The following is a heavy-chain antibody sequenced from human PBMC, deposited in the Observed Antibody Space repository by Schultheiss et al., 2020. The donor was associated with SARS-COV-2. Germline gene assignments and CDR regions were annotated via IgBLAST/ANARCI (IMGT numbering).Heavy chain of an antibody. CDR2: IHHGGTT. V-gene: IGHV4-59*08. D-gene: IGHD2-2*02. J-gene: IGHJ4*02. Sequence: SETLSLTCTVSGGSISSHYWTWLRQPPGKGLEWIGEIHHGGTTYYNPSLKSRVTISVDTSKNQFSLKLSSVTAADTAVYYCARHYTLDYWGQGTLVTVSS. CDR1: GGSISSHY. CDR3: ARHYTLDY.